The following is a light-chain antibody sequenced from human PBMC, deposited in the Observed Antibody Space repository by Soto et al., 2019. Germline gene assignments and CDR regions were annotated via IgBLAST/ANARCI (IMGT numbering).Light chain of an antibody. CDR3: SLYTSSTFYV. J-gene: IGLJ1*01. V-gene: IGLV2-18*01. CDR1: SSDVGYYNR. Sequence: ALTQPPSVSGSPGQSVTISCTGTSSDVGYYNRVSWYQQPPGTAPKLLIYEVSNRPSGVPDRFSGSKSGNTASLTISGLQAEDEADYYCSLYTSSTFYVFGTGTKVTVL. CDR2: EVS.